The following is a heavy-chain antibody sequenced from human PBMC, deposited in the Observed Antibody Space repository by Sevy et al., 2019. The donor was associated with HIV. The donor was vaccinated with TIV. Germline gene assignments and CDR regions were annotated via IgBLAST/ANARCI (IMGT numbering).Heavy chain of an antibody. Sequence: ASVKVSCKASGCNFYIYWVRQAPGQGLEWMGRVTPNSGATSYAQKFQDRVAMTMDTSINTAYMELSGLKSDDTAIYYCAGQSLGWYNWFDPWGQGTLVTVSS. D-gene: IGHD6-19*01. CDR3: AGQSLGWYNWFDP. J-gene: IGHJ5*02. V-gene: IGHV1-2*06. CDR2: VTPNSGAT. CDR1: GCNFY.